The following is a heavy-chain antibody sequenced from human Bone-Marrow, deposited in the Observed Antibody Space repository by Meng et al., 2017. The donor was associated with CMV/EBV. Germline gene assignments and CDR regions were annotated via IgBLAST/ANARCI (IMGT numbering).Heavy chain of an antibody. CDR2: IYYSGST. J-gene: IGHJ5*02. CDR1: GGSISSSSYY. V-gene: IGHV4-39*07. Sequence: GSLRLSCTVSGGSISSSSYYWGWIRQPPGKGLEWIGSIYYSGSTYYNPSLKSRVTISVDTSKNQFSLKLSSVTAADTAVYYCARELYNWNDVGWFDPWGQGTLVTVSS. D-gene: IGHD1-1*01. CDR3: ARELYNWNDVGWFDP.